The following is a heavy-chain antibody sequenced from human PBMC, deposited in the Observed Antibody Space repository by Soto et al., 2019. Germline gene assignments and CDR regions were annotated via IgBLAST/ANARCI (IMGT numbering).Heavy chain of an antibody. CDR1: GYRFAGYW. CDR2: IYPGDSDT. CDR3: ARHHTRDAFDI. D-gene: IGHD1-26*01. Sequence: GESLKISCKGSGYRFAGYWVGWVRQMPGKGLEWMGIIYPGDSDTRYSPSFQGQVTISADKSISTAYLQWSSLKASDTAMYYCARHHTRDAFDIWGQGTMVTVSS. J-gene: IGHJ3*02. V-gene: IGHV5-51*01.